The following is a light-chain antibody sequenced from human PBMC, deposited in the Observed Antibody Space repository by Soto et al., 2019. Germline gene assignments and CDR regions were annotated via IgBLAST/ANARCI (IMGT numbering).Light chain of an antibody. CDR1: QTIGRNY. CDR2: GTS. V-gene: IGKV3-20*01. Sequence: EIVLTQSPGTLSLSPGETATLSCRASQTIGRNYLAWYQQKPGQAPRLLIFGTSTRATGIPDRFSGSGSGTDFTLSISRLEPEDFAVHYCQQYASSPLLTFGGGTKVEIK. CDR3: QQYASSPLLT. J-gene: IGKJ4*01.